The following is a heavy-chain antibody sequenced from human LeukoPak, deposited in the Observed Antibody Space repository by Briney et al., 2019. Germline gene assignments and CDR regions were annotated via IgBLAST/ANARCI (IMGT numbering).Heavy chain of an antibody. V-gene: IGHV3-23*01. D-gene: IGHD1-7*01. Sequence: GGSLRLSCAASGFTFSSYAMSWVRQAPGKGLEWVSAISGSGGSTYYADSVKGRFTISRDNSKNTLYLQMNSLRAEDTAVYYCAKDSGRSWNFGESGADYWGQGTLVTVSS. CDR2: ISGSGGST. CDR1: GFTFSSYA. CDR3: AKDSGRSWNFGESGADY. J-gene: IGHJ4*02.